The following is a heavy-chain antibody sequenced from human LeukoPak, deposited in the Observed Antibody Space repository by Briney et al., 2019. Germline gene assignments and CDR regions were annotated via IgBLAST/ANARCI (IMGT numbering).Heavy chain of an antibody. Sequence: PGRSPRVSCAASGFTFDDYAMHWVRQAPGKGLEWVSSISWDSGHSVHADAVQGRFTISRDNAKNSLYLQMNNLRPEDTALYYCIKDLRLDLQLDTFETWGKGTMVTVSS. CDR2: ISWDSGHS. V-gene: IGHV3-9*01. CDR3: IKDLRLDLQLDTFET. D-gene: IGHD5-18*01. J-gene: IGHJ3*02. CDR1: GFTFDDYA.